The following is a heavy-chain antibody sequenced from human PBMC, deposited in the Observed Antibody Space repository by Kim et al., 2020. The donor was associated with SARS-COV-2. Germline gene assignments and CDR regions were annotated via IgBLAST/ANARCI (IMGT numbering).Heavy chain of an antibody. D-gene: IGHD6-13*01. J-gene: IGHJ3*02. V-gene: IGHV4-59*01. CDR3: ARRRIAAAGKAAFDI. Sequence: PSLQSRVTISLDTSKNQFSLKLSSVTAADTAVYYCARRRIAAAGKAAFDIWGQGTMVTVSS.